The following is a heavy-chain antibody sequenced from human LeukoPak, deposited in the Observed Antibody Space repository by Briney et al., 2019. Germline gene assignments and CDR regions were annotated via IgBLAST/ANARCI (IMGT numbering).Heavy chain of an antibody. CDR2: IKQDGSEK. J-gene: IGHJ3*02. CDR1: GFTFSSYW. CDR3: ARVGFYSSSWVDAFDI. V-gene: IGHV3-7*01. D-gene: IGHD6-13*01. Sequence: PGGSLRLSCAASGFTFSSYWMSWVRQAPGKGLEWVANIKQDGSEKYYVDSVKGRFTISRDNAKNSLYLQMNSLRAEDTAVYYCARVGFYSSSWVDAFDIWGQGTMVTVSS.